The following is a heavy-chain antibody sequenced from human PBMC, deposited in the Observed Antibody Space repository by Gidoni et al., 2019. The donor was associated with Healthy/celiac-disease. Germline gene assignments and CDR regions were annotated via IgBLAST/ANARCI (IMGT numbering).Heavy chain of an antibody. D-gene: IGHD4-17*01. CDR2: IYYSGSN. J-gene: IGHJ6*02. CDR1: AGSISSGGYY. V-gene: IGHV4-31*03. CDR3: ARDGQYTVYGMDV. Sequence: QVQLQYSGPGLVTSSQTLSLPCPVSAGSISSGGYYWSGIRQHPGKGLEWIGYIYYSGSNYYNPSLKSRVTISVDTSKNQFALKLSSVTAADTAVYYCARDGQYTVYGMDVWGQGTTVTVSS.